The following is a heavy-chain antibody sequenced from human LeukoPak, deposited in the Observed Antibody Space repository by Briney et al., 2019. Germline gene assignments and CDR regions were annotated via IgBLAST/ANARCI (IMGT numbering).Heavy chain of an antibody. Sequence: SETLSLTCTVSGGSISSYYWSWIRQPAGEGLEWIGRIYTDESTNYNPSLKSRVTMSVDTSKNQFSLKLSSVTAADTAVYYCARDRPGVSFGDYWGQGTLVTVSS. D-gene: IGHD3-10*01. CDR2: IYTDEST. J-gene: IGHJ4*02. V-gene: IGHV4-4*07. CDR1: GGSISSYY. CDR3: ARDRPGVSFGDY.